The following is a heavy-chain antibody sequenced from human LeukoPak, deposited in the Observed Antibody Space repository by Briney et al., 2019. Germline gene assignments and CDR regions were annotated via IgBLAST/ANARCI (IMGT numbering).Heavy chain of an antibody. Sequence: PSETLSLTCTVSGGSISSSSYYWGWIRQPPGKGLEWIGSIYYSGSTYYNPSLKSRVTISVDTSKNQFSLKLSSVTAADTAVYYCARDVVSSWEDYFDYWGQGTLVTVSS. CDR2: IYYSGST. CDR1: GGSISSSSYY. J-gene: IGHJ4*02. CDR3: ARDVVSSWEDYFDY. V-gene: IGHV4-39*07. D-gene: IGHD6-13*01.